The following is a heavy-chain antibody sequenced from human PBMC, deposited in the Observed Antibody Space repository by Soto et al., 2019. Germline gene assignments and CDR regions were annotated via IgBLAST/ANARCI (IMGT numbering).Heavy chain of an antibody. J-gene: IGHJ4*02. V-gene: IGHV4-34*01. CDR1: GGSFSGDY. CDR2: INHSGST. Sequence: SETLSLTCAVYGGSFSGDYWSWIRQPPGKGLEWIGEINHSGSTNYNPSLKSRVTISVDTSKNQFSLKLSSVTAADTAVFYCARGPLYMVRGVIALYYFDYWGQGTLVTVSS. CDR3: ARGPLYMVRGVIALYYFDY. D-gene: IGHD3-10*01.